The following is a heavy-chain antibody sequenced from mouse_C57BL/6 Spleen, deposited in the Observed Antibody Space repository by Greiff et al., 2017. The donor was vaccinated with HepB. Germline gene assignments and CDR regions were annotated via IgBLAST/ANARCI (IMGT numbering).Heavy chain of an antibody. Sequence: VQLVESGAELVKPGASVKMSCKASGYTFTTYPIEWMKQNHGKSLEWIGNFHPYNDDTKYNEKFKGKATLTVEKSSSTVYLELSRLTSDDSAVYYCARRSPYYSKGLHWYFDVWGTGTTVTVSS. D-gene: IGHD2-5*01. CDR2: FHPYNDDT. J-gene: IGHJ1*03. V-gene: IGHV1-47*01. CDR1: GYTFTTYP. CDR3: ARRSPYYSKGLHWYFDV.